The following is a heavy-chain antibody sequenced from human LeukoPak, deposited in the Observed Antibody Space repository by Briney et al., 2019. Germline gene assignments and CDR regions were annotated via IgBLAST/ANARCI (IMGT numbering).Heavy chain of an antibody. J-gene: IGHJ4*02. CDR2: ITSSSSYI. D-gene: IGHD2-15*01. CDR1: GFTFSTYW. Sequence: GGSLRLSCAASGFTFSTYWMTWVRQAPGKGLEWVSSITSSSSYIYYADSVKGRFTISRDNAKNSLYLQMNSLRAEDTAVYYCARDRRPIVVMAAPDYWGQGTLVTVSS. CDR3: ARDRRPIVVMAAPDY. V-gene: IGHV3-21*01.